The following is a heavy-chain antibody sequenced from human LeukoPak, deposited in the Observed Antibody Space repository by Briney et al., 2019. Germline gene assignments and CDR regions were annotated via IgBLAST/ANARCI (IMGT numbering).Heavy chain of an antibody. D-gene: IGHD3-16*01. CDR1: GFTFSTFA. CDR3: VKTMMTFGGVIRTDAFDI. V-gene: IGHV3-64D*06. Sequence: PVGSLRRSCSASGFTFSTFAMHWVRQAPGKRLEYVSGIPNNGDTTYYSDSVKARLTISRDNSKNTLFLQMTSLRAEDTAVYYCVKTMMTFGGVIRTDAFDIWGQGTMVIVSS. CDR2: IPNNGDTT. J-gene: IGHJ3*02.